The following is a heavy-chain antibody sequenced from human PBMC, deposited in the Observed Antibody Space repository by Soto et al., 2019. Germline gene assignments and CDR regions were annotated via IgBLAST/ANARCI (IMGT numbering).Heavy chain of an antibody. V-gene: IGHV3-23*01. D-gene: IGHD5-18*01. Sequence: GGSLRLSCSASGFTFTNYAVTWVRQAPGKGLEWVSLISGSGGNTYYADSVKGRFTISRDNSKNTLYLQMNSLRAEDTAIYFCAKDRGYDYGPTFHYWGQGTLV. CDR3: AKDRGYDYGPTFHY. CDR2: ISGSGGNT. J-gene: IGHJ4*01. CDR1: GFTFTNYA.